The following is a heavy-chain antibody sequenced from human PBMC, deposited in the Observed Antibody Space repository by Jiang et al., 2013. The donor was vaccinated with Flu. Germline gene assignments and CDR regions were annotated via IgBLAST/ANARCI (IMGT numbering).Heavy chain of an antibody. CDR3: ARGSGSPENYYYYGMDV. D-gene: IGHD3-10*01. J-gene: IGHJ6*02. V-gene: IGHV5-51*01. CDR2: IYPSDSDA. Sequence: QMPGKAWSGWGSIYPSDSDAKYSPSFQGQVSMSADKSISTAYLQWSSLKASDSAMYYCARGSGSPENYYYYGMDVWGQGTTVTVSS.